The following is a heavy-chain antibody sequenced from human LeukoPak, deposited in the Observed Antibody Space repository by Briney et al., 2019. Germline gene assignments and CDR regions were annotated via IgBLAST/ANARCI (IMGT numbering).Heavy chain of an antibody. CDR1: GGSFSSYY. CDR3: ARDTPCSGGSCYLVPWFDP. D-gene: IGHD2-15*01. Sequence: SETLSLTCTVSGGSFSSYYWSWIRQPAGKGLEWIGRIYTSGSTNYNPSLKSRVTVSVDTSKNQFSLKLSSVTAADTAVYYCARDTPCSGGSCYLVPWFDPWGQGTLVTVSS. V-gene: IGHV4-4*07. CDR2: IYTSGST. J-gene: IGHJ5*02.